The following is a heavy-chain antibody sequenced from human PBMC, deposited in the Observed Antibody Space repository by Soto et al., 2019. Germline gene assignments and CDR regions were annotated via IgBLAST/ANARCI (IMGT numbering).Heavy chain of an antibody. CDR1: GYTFPSYG. CDR2: ISACNGNT. V-gene: IGHV1-18*01. J-gene: IGHJ6*02. CDR3: AQGGSWNYVYGMDV. Sequence: QVQLVQSGAEGKKPGASVKVSCKASGYTFPSYGISWVRQAPGQGLEWVGWISACNGNTNYAQKLQGRVTTTTDRSTSTAYMELRSLRSAATAVYYCAQGGSWNYVYGMDVWGPGTKVTVSS. D-gene: IGHD1-7*01.